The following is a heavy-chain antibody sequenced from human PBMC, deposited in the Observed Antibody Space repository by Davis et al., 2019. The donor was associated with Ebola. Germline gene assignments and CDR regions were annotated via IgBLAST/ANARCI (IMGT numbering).Heavy chain of an antibody. J-gene: IGHJ4*02. D-gene: IGHD6-13*01. V-gene: IGHV4-61*05. Sequence: MPSETLSLTCTVSGGSISSSNYYWSWIRQPPGKGLEWIGYIYYSGSTNYNPSLKSRVTISVDTSKNQFSLKLSSVTAADTAVYYCARHVCVYCSSWYFHYWGQGTLVTVSS. CDR1: GGSISSSNYY. CDR3: ARHVCVYCSSWYFHY. CDR2: IYYSGST.